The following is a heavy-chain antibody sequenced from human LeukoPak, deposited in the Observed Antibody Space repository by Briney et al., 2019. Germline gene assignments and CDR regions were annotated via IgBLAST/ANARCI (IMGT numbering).Heavy chain of an antibody. J-gene: IGHJ5*02. CDR2: IIPIFGTA. CDR3: ARDLEAYSSSYNWFDP. CDR1: GYTFTSYG. D-gene: IGHD6-13*01. V-gene: IGHV1-69*13. Sequence: SVKVSCKASGYTFTSYGISWVRQAPGQGLEWMGGIIPIFGTANYAQKFQGRVTITADESTSTAYMELSSLRSEDTAVYYCARDLEAYSSSYNWFDPWGQGTLVTVSS.